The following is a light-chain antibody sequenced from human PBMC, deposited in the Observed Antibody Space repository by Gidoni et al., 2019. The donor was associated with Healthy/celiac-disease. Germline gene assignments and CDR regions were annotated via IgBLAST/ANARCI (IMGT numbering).Light chain of an antibody. CDR3: QQYNKGPPWT. CDR2: GAS. J-gene: IGKJ1*01. CDR1: QSVSNN. V-gene: IGKV3-15*01. Sequence: EIVMPQSPVTLSVSPGERATLSCRASQSVSNNVAWYQQKPGQAPRLLIYGASTRTTGIPARFSGSGSGTEFTLTISSLQSEDFALYYCQQYNKGPPWTFXQXTKVEIK.